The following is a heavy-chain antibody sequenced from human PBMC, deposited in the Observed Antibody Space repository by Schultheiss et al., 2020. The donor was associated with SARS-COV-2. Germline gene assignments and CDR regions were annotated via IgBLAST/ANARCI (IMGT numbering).Heavy chain of an antibody. D-gene: IGHD3-22*01. CDR2: IYYSGST. V-gene: IGHV4-30-2*01. Sequence: SETLSLTCTVSGGSISSGGYYWSWIRQPPGKGLEWIGYIYYSGSTYYNPSLKSRVTISVDRSKNQFSLKLSSVTAADTAVYYCARVAYYYDSSGYYWVAFDIWGQGTMVTVSS. J-gene: IGHJ3*02. CDR1: GGSISSGGYY. CDR3: ARVAYYYDSSGYYWVAFDI.